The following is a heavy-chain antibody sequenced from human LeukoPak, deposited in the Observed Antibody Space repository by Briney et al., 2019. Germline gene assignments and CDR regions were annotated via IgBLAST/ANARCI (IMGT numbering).Heavy chain of an antibody. V-gene: IGHV3-30*18. CDR1: GFTLNSCG. Sequence: GGSLRLSCTASGFTLNSCGMQWPRQAPGKGLEGVAVISYDGSNKYYADSVKRRFTISRDNSKNTLYLQMNSRRAEDTAVYYCAKDVGYCSSTSCYGPWGQGTLVTVSS. CDR3: AKDVGYCSSTSCYGP. CDR2: ISYDGSNK. J-gene: IGHJ4*02. D-gene: IGHD2-2*01.